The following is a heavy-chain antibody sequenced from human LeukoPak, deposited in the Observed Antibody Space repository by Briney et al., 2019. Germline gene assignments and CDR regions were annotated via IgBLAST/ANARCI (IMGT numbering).Heavy chain of an antibody. D-gene: IGHD3-3*01. CDR1: GSSISSYY. CDR2: IYSTGST. J-gene: IGHJ5*02. Sequence: SETLSLTCSVSGSSISSYYWSWVRQPAGKGLEWIGRIYSTGSTNYSPSLKSRVTVSVDTSKNQFSLKLSSVTAADTAVYYCARSFGVVTHFDPWGQGTLVTVSS. CDR3: ARSFGVVTHFDP. V-gene: IGHV4-4*07.